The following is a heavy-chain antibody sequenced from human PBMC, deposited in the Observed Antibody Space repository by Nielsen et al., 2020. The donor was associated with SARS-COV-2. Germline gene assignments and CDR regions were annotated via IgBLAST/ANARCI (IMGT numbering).Heavy chain of an antibody. V-gene: IGHV3-7*01. CDR3: ARDFSSGWYPRGPNFDY. CDR1: GFTFSSYW. Sequence: GESLKISCAASGFTFSSYWMSWVRQAPGKGLEWVANIKQDGSEKYYVDSVKGRFTISRDNAKNSLYLQMNSLRAEDTAVYYCARDFSSGWYPRGPNFDYWGQGTLVTVSS. D-gene: IGHD6-19*01. CDR2: IKQDGSEK. J-gene: IGHJ4*02.